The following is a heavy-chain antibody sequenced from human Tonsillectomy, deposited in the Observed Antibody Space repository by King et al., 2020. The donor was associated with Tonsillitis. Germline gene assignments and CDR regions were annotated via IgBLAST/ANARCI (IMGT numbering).Heavy chain of an antibody. CDR3: AREEQDLRRPPYYYYGIDV. CDR1: GGTFSSYA. J-gene: IGHJ6*02. D-gene: IGHD1/OR15-1a*01. V-gene: IGHV1-69*04. Sequence: QLVQSGAEVKKPGSSVKVSCKASGGTFSSYAISWVRQAPGQGLEWMGRIIPILGIANYAQKFQGRVTITADKSTSTAYMELSSLRSEDTAVYYCAREEQDLRRPPYYYYGIDVWGQGTTVTVSS. CDR2: IIPILGIA.